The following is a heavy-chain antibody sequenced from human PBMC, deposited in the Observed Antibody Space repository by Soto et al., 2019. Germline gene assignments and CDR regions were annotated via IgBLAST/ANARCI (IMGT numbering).Heavy chain of an antibody. V-gene: IGHV1-3*01. CDR2: INADNGDT. D-gene: IGHD3-22*01. Sequence: QVPLVQSGAEVRKPGASVKVSCKASGYTFTSCTLHWVRQAPGHRPEWMGWINADNGDTKYSQNFQGRVTITRDTSASTVYLEVSSLRSEDTAVYFCARVSNAVVSGLGDFDYWGQGTLVTVSS. J-gene: IGHJ4*02. CDR1: GYTFTSCT. CDR3: ARVSNAVVSGLGDFDY.